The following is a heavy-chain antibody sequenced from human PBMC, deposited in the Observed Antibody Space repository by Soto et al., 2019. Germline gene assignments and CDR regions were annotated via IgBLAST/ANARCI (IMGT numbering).Heavy chain of an antibody. V-gene: IGHV3-74*03. CDR1: GFTFSSYW. D-gene: IGHD2-2*01. J-gene: IGHJ4*02. Sequence: EVQLVESGGGLVQPGGSLRLSCAASGFTFSSYWMHWVRQAPGKGLVWVSRINSDGSSTTYAYSVKGRFTISRDNAKNTLYLQMNRVRAEDTAVYYCARVETCSSTSCYSVFDYWGQGTLVTVSS. CDR3: ARVETCSSTSCYSVFDY. CDR2: INSDGSST.